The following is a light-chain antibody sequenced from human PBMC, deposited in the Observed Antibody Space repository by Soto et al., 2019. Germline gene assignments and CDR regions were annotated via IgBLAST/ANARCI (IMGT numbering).Light chain of an antibody. CDR3: SSYARSNVV. Sequence: QSVLTQPPSASGSPGQSVTISCSGTSSDVGGYNFVSWYQQHPGKAPKLIIYEVSKRPSGVTDRFSGSKSGNTASLPVSGLQAEDEADYYCSSYARSNVVFGGGTKLTVL. CDR1: SSDVGGYNF. CDR2: EVS. J-gene: IGLJ2*01. V-gene: IGLV2-8*01.